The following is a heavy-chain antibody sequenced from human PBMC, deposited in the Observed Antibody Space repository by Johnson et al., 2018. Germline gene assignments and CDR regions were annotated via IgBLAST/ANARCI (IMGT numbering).Heavy chain of an antibody. CDR2: IHSDGSST. CDR1: GFTFSSYW. CDR3: PRSAFSWSPWDAFDI. V-gene: IGHV3-74*01. Sequence: VQLQESGGGLVQPGGSLRLSCAASGFTFSSYWMHWVRQAPGKGLVWVSRIHSDGSSTSYADSVKGRFTISRDNAKNTRYLQMNSLRAEATAVYYCPRSAFSWSPWDAFDIWGQGKRVPVSS. D-gene: IGHD1-26*01. J-gene: IGHJ3*02.